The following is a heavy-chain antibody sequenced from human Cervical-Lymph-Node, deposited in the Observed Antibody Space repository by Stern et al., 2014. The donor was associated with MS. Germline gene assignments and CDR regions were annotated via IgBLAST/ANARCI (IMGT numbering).Heavy chain of an antibody. CDR2: SSTNTGDP. J-gene: IGHJ5*02. V-gene: IGHV7-4-1*02. D-gene: IGHD6-19*01. CDR1: GYTFNNYA. Sequence: VQLVESGSELKKPGASVKVSCKASGYTFNNYAMNWVRQAPGQGLEWMGWSSTNTGDPDYAQGFTGRFVFSMDTSVSTAYLQITSLKAEDTAVYYCARPNDSSGLFDQWGQGTLVTVSS. CDR3: ARPNDSSGLFDQ.